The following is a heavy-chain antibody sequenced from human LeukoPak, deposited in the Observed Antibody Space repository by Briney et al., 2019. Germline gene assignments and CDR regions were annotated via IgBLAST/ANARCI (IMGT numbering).Heavy chain of an antibody. J-gene: IGHJ4*02. CDR3: ARDDYYDSSGYSDY. CDR2: INAYNGDT. Sequence: ASVKVSCKASNYTFTSYGISWVRQAPGQGLEWMAWINAYNGDTNYAQKLQGRVTLTTETSTSTAYMELRSLRSDDTAVYYCARDDYYDSSGYSDYWGQGTLVTVSS. D-gene: IGHD3-22*01. V-gene: IGHV1-18*01. CDR1: NYTFTSYG.